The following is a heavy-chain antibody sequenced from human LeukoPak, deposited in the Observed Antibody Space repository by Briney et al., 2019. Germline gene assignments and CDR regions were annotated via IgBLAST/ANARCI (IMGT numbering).Heavy chain of an antibody. Sequence: PGGSLRLSCAASGFTFSSYEMNWVRQAPGKGLEWVSYISSSGSTIYYADSVKGRFTISRDNAKNSLYLQMNSLRAEDTAVYYCAIDGYSSSWRSFQHWGQGTLVTVSS. D-gene: IGHD6-13*01. CDR3: AIDGYSSSWRSFQH. CDR2: ISSSGSTI. CDR1: GFTFSSYE. J-gene: IGHJ1*01. V-gene: IGHV3-48*03.